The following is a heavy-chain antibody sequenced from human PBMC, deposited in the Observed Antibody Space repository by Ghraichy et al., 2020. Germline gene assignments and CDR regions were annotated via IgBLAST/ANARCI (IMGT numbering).Heavy chain of an antibody. CDR1: GGSISSSSYY. Sequence: SETLSLTCTVSGGSISSSSYYWGWIRQPPGKGLEWIGSIYYSGSTYYNPSLKSRVTISVDTSKNQFSLKLSSVTAADTAVYYCARRGVSSYYYGMDVWGQGTTVTVSS. V-gene: IGHV4-39*01. CDR3: ARRGVSSYYYGMDV. J-gene: IGHJ6*02. CDR2: IYYSGST. D-gene: IGHD6-13*01.